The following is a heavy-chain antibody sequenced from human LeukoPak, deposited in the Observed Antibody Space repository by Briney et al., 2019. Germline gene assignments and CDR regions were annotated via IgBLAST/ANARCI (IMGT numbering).Heavy chain of an antibody. CDR3: ARENSNHLDFDY. J-gene: IGHJ4*02. D-gene: IGHD4-11*01. CDR1: GYTFTIYG. Sequence: ASVTVSFKASGYTFTIYGISWVRQAPGQGLEWMGWISAYNGNTNYAQKLQGRVTMTTDTSTSTAYMELRSLRSDDTAVYYCARENSNHLDFDYWGQGTLVTVSS. V-gene: IGHV1-18*01. CDR2: ISAYNGNT.